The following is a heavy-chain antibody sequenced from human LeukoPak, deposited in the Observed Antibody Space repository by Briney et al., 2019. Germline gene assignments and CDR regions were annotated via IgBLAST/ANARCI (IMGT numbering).Heavy chain of an antibody. Sequence: SETLSLTCAVYGGSFSGYYWSWIRQPPGKGLEGIGEINHSGSTNYNPSLKSRVTISVDTSKNQFSLKLSSVTAADTAVYYCARGFTTVAPFDYWGQGTLVTVSS. CDR3: ARGFTTVAPFDY. CDR1: GGSFSGYY. CDR2: INHSGST. D-gene: IGHD4-23*01. J-gene: IGHJ4*02. V-gene: IGHV4-34*01.